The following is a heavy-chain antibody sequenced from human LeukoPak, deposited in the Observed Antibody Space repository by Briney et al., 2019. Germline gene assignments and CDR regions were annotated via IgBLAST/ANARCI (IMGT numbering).Heavy chain of an antibody. CDR3: ARRAAVAGFFDY. CDR2: IYYSGST. D-gene: IGHD6-19*01. CDR1: GGSISGSSYY. J-gene: IGHJ4*02. V-gene: IGHV4-39*01. Sequence: SETLSLTCTVSGGSISGSSYYWGWIRQPRGKGLEGIGSIYYSGSTYYNPSLKSRVTISVDTSKNQFSLKLSSVTAADTAVYYCARRAAVAGFFDYWGQGTLVTVSS.